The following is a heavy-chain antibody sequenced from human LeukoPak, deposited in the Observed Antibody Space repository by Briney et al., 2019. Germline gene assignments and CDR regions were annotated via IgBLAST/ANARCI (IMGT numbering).Heavy chain of an antibody. D-gene: IGHD1-26*01. CDR1: GYTLTAYY. CDR3: ARKSGALSYFDY. J-gene: IGHJ4*02. V-gene: IGHV1-2*06. CDR2: INPNTGGT. Sequence: ASVKVSCKASGYTLTAYYMHWVRQAPGQGLEWMGRINPNTGGTNYAQKFQGRVTMTRDTSISSAYMELTRLRSDDTAVYYCARKSGALSYFDYWGLGTLVTVSS.